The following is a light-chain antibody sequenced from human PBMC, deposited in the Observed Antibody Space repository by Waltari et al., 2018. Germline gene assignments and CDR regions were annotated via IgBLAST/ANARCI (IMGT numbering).Light chain of an antibody. CDR1: SGHSSNV. J-gene: IGLJ3*02. Sequence: QLVLTQSPSASASLGASVKLTCTLSSGHSSNVIAWLQQQPEKGPRYLMRVNSDGSHRRGDEIPDRFSGSSAGAGRYLTSSSLQSEDEADYYCQTGGHGTWVFGGGTKLTVL. CDR3: QTGGHGTWV. CDR2: VNSDGSH. V-gene: IGLV4-69*01.